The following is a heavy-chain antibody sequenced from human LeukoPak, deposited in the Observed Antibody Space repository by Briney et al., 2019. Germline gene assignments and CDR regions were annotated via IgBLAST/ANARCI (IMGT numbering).Heavy chain of an antibody. D-gene: IGHD3-9*01. CDR3: ARGPDDDILTGYYL. J-gene: IGHJ4*02. CDR1: GGSISNYY. V-gene: IGHV4-59*12. CDR2: IFYTGNT. Sequence: SETLSLTCTVSGGSISNYYWSWIRQPPGKGLEWIGYIFYTGNTNYNPSLNSRVTISVDTSKNQFSLKLSSVTAADTAVYYCARGPDDDILTGYYLWGQGTLVTVSS.